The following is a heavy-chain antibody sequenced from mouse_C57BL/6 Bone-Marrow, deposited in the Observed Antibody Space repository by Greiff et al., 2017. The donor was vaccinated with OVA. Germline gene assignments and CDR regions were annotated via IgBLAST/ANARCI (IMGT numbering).Heavy chain of an antibody. CDR1: GYTFTSYW. CDR3: ARRFYYDYEDY. Sequence: QVQLQQSGAELVKPGASVKLSCKASGYTFTSYWMQWVKQRPGQGLEWIGEIDPSDSYTNYNQKFKGKATLTVDTSSSTAYMQLSSLTSEDSAVYYCARRFYYDYEDYWGQGTTLTVSS. D-gene: IGHD2-4*01. J-gene: IGHJ2*01. CDR2: IDPSDSYT. V-gene: IGHV1-50*01.